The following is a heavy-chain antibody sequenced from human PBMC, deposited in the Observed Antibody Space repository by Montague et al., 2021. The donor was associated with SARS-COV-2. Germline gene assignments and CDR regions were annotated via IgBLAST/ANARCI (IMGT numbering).Heavy chain of an antibody. J-gene: IGHJ4*02. CDR1: GDSVSSNSVA. CDR3: VRYSGWFYFDF. Sequence: CAISGDSVSSNSVAWSWLRQSPSRGLEWLGRTYYGSKWYSDYAPALRGRLTVHPDASKNEFSLELNYVTPEDTAVYYCVRYSGWFYFDFWGQGTLVTVSS. D-gene: IGHD6-19*01. CDR2: TYYGSKWYS. V-gene: IGHV6-1*01.